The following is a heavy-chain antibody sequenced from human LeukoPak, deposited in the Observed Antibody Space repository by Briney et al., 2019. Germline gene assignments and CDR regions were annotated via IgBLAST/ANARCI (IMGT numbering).Heavy chain of an antibody. CDR2: IAWDDDK. CDR3: ARLVVPAAPYYYYYGMDV. V-gene: IGHV2-70*11. Sequence: ESGPALVKPTQTLTLTCTFSGFSLSTSGMCVSWIRQPPGKALEWLARIAWDDDKYYSTSLKTRLTISNDTSKNQVVLTMTNMDPVDTATYYCARLVVPAAPYYYYYGMDVWGQGTTVTVSS. CDR1: GFSLSTSGMC. J-gene: IGHJ6*02. D-gene: IGHD2-2*01.